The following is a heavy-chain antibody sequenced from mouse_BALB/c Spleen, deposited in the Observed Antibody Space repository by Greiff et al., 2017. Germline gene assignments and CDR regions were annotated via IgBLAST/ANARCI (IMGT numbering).Heavy chain of an antibody. Sequence: EVKVEESGPGLVKPSQSLSLTCTVTGYSITSDYAWNWIRQFPGNKLEWMGYISYSGSTSYNPSLKSRISITRDTSKNQFFLQLNSVTTEDTATYYCARIYYDYDALAYWGQGTLVTVSA. D-gene: IGHD2-4*01. V-gene: IGHV3-2*02. CDR1: GYSITSDYA. CDR2: ISYSGST. J-gene: IGHJ3*01. CDR3: ARIYYDYDALAY.